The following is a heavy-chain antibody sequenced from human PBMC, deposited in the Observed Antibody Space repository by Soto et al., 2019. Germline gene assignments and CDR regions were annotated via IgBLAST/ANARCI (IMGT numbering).Heavy chain of an antibody. V-gene: IGHV3-23*01. CDR3: AKDWAYYFTKVAFDI. Sequence: VGSLRLSCAASGFTFSNYAMSWVRQAPGKGLEWVSGISGSGGSTYYADSVKGRFTISRDNSKNTLYLQMNSLRAEDTAVYFCAKDWAYYFTKVAFDIWGQGTMVTVSS. D-gene: IGHD3-10*01. CDR1: GFTFSNYA. J-gene: IGHJ3*02. CDR2: ISGSGGST.